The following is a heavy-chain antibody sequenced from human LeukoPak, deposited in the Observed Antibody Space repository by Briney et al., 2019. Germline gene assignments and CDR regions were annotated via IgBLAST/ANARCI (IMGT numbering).Heavy chain of an antibody. Sequence: PSETLTLTCTVSGGSISSYYWSWIRQPPGKGLEWIGYIYYSGSTNYNPSLKSRVTISVDTSKNQFSLKLSSVTAAGTAVYYCARSKTAQGSSSWGSLFWFDPWGQGTLVSVSS. J-gene: IGHJ5*02. CDR2: IYYSGST. D-gene: IGHD6-6*01. CDR3: ARSKTAQGSSSWGSLFWFDP. CDR1: GGSISSYY. V-gene: IGHV4-59*01.